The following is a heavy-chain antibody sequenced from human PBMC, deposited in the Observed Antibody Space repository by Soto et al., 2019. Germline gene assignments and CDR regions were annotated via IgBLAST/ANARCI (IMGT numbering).Heavy chain of an antibody. Sequence: SETLSLTCTFSGDSISSSYYWGWVRQPPGKGLECIGAVYYTGFTYYNPSLKSRLTISLDTSKNQFSLRLSSVTAADTAIYYCASLPVVVIALGYFDPWGPGTLVTVSS. V-gene: IGHV4-38-2*02. J-gene: IGHJ5*02. CDR2: VYYTGFT. D-gene: IGHD2-21*01. CDR3: ASLPVVVIALGYFDP. CDR1: GDSISSSYY.